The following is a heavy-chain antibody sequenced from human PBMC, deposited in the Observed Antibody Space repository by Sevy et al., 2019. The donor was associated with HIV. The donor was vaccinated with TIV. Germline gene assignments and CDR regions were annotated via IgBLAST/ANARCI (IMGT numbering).Heavy chain of an antibody. J-gene: IGHJ1*01. CDR3: ASGYYGSGSYFFQH. CDR2: IYYSGST. V-gene: IGHV4-59*01. CDR1: GGSISSYY. D-gene: IGHD3-10*01. Sequence: SETLSLTCTVSGGSISSYYWSWIRQPPGKGLEWIVYIYYSGSTNYNPSLKSRVTISVDTSKNQFSLKLSSVTAADTAVYYCASGYYGSGSYFFQHWGQGTLVTVSS.